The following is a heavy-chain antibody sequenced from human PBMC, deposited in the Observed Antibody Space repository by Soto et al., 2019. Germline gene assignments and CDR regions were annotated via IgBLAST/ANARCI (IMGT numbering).Heavy chain of an antibody. Sequence: QVQLVQSGAEEKKPGASVKVSCKASGYTFTSYAMHWVRQAPGQRLEWMGWINAGNGNTKYSQKFQGRVTITRDTTASTAYMELSSLRSEDTAVYYCARSIVVVTARDYWGQGTQVTVSS. CDR3: ARSIVVVTARDY. J-gene: IGHJ4*02. D-gene: IGHD2-21*02. CDR1: GYTFTSYA. V-gene: IGHV1-3*05. CDR2: INAGNGNT.